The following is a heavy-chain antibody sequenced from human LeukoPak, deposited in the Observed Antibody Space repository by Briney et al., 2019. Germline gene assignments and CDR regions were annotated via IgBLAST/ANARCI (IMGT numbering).Heavy chain of an antibody. CDR3: ARARHTEPEDY. D-gene: IGHD5-18*01. CDR2: IIPILGIA. J-gene: IGHJ4*02. Sequence: SVKVSCKASGGTFSSYTISWVRQAPGQGLEWMGRIIPILGIANYAQKFEGRVTITADKSTSTAYMELSSLRSEDTAVYYCARARHTEPEDYWGQGTLVTVSS. V-gene: IGHV1-69*02. CDR1: GGTFSSYT.